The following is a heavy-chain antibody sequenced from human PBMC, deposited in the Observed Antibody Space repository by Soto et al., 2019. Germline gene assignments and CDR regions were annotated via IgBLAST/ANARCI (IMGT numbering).Heavy chain of an antibody. V-gene: IGHV3-23*01. J-gene: IGHJ4*02. Sequence: GGSLRLSCAASGFTFSSYAMSWVRQAPGKGLEWVSAISSSGGSTYYADSVKGRFTISRDNSKNTLYLQMNSLRAEDTAVYYCAKGGNYYYDSSGYLFDYWGQGTLVTVSS. CDR3: AKGGNYYYDSSGYLFDY. CDR2: ISSSGGST. D-gene: IGHD3-22*01. CDR1: GFTFSSYA.